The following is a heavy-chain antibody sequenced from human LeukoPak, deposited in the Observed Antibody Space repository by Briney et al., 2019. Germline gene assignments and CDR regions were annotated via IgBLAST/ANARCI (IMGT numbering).Heavy chain of an antibody. CDR3: ARGAVVVPAASRADY. CDR2: ISSSSSYI. V-gene: IGHV3-21*01. D-gene: IGHD2-2*01. CDR1: XFTFSSYS. J-gene: IGHJ4*02. Sequence: KPGGSXRLXXXASXFTFSSYSMNWVRQAPGKGLEWVSSISSSSSYIYYADSVKGRFTISRDNAKNSLYLQMNSLRAEDTAVYYCARGAVVVPAASRADYWGQGTLVTVSS.